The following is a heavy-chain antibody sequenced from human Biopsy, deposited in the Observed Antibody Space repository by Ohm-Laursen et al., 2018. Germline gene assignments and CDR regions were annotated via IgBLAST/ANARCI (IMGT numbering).Heavy chain of an antibody. CDR3: ATPFQYYDSWGGYPPFDH. CDR1: GYNFNAYG. V-gene: IGHV1-69*17. J-gene: IGHJ4*02. Sequence: SSVKVSCNTSGYNFNAYGVSWVRQAPGEGLEWMGGIIAVSGLVNYAPKFQGRVSITADKSTTTAYMELSNLKSEDTAVYYCATPFQYYDSWGGYPPFDHWGQGTLVTVSS. D-gene: IGHD3-3*01. CDR2: IIAVSGLV.